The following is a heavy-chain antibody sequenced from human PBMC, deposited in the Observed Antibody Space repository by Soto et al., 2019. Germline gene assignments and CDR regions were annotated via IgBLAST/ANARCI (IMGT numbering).Heavy chain of an antibody. CDR1: GGSISSGGYY. CDR3: ARDLTLLAAAGTHWFDS. J-gene: IGHJ5*01. Sequence: SETLSLTCTVSGGSISSGGYYWSWIRQHPGKGLEWIGYIYYSGSTYYNPSLKSRVTISVDTSKNQFSLKLSSVTAADTAVYYCARDLTLLAAAGTHWFDSWGQGTLVTVSS. CDR2: IYYSGST. V-gene: IGHV4-31*03. D-gene: IGHD6-13*01.